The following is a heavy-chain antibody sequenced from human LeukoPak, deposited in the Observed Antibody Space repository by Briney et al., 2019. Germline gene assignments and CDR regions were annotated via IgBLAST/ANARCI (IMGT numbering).Heavy chain of an antibody. CDR3: ATHLRRAGGSGY. Sequence: SEILSLTCAVYGGSFSGYYWSWIRQPPGKGLEWIGDINHSGSTNYNPSLKSRVTISVDTSKNQFSLKLSSVTAADTAVYYCATHLRRAGGSGYWGQGTLVTVSS. J-gene: IGHJ4*02. CDR2: INHSGST. V-gene: IGHV4-34*01. CDR1: GGSFSGYY. D-gene: IGHD1-26*01.